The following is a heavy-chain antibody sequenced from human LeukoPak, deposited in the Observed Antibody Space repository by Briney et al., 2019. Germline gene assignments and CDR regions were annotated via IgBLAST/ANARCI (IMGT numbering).Heavy chain of an antibody. CDR1: GFTFSSYG. CDR2: IWHDGSNK. Sequence: GGSLRLSCAASGFTFSSYGMHWVRQAPGKGLEWVAVIWHDGSNKYYADSVKGRFTISRDNSKNTLYLQMNSLRAEDTAVYYCARFRTWGDKAFDYWGQGTLVTVSS. J-gene: IGHJ4*02. CDR3: ARFRTWGDKAFDY. V-gene: IGHV3-33*01. D-gene: IGHD2-21*02.